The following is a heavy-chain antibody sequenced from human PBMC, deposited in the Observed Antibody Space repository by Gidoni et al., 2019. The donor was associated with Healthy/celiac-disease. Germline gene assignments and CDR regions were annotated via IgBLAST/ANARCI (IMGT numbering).Heavy chain of an antibody. J-gene: IGHJ5*02. CDR2: INHSGST. CDR3: ARGRIKRGYSGPGRWFDP. V-gene: IGHV4-34*01. CDR1: GGSFSGYY. D-gene: IGHD5-12*01. Sequence: QVQLQQWGAGLLKPSETLSLTCAVYGGSFSGYYWSWIRQPPGKGLEWIGEINHSGSTNYNPSLKSRVTISVDTSKNQFSLKLSSVTAADTAVYYCARGRIKRGYSGPGRWFDPWGQGTLVTVSS.